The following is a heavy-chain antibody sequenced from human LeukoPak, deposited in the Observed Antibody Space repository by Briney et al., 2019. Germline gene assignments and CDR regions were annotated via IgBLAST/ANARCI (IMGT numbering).Heavy chain of an antibody. J-gene: IGHJ4*02. CDR2: INPNSGGT. D-gene: IGHD5-24*01. CDR3: ARVARDGPPY. CDR1: GYTFTGYY. V-gene: IGHV1-2*02. Sequence: EASVKVSCKASGYTFTGYYMHWVRQAPGQGLEWMGWINPNSGGTNYAQKFQGRVTMTRDTSTSTVYMELSSLRSEDTAVYYCARVARDGPPYWGQGTLVTVSS.